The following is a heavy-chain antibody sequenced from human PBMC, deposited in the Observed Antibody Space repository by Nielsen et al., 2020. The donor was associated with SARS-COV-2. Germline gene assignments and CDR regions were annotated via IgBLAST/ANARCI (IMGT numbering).Heavy chain of an antibody. D-gene: IGHD2-15*01. CDR3: AKGYCSGGSCSQLDY. Sequence: LKISCAASGFTFSSYAMHWVRQAPGKGLEWVAVVSYDGSNKYYADSVKGRFTISRDNSKNTLYLQMNSLRAEDTAVYYCAKGYCSGGSCSQLDYWGQGTLVTVSS. J-gene: IGHJ4*02. CDR1: GFTFSSYA. V-gene: IGHV3-30*04. CDR2: VSYDGSNK.